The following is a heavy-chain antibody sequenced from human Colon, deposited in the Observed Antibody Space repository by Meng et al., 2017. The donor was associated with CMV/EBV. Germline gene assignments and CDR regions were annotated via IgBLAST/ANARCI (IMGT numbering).Heavy chain of an antibody. J-gene: IGHJ6*02. V-gene: IGHV3-21*01. Sequence: GESLKISCEASGFTVSTYSLNWVRQAPGKGLGWISSISFSSTHIYYADSVKGRFTISRGNDKNSLYLQMDSLRAEDTAVYWCARDLHLSGFLDVWGRGTTVTVS. CDR1: GFTVSTYS. CDR2: ISFSSTHI. CDR3: ARDLHLSGFLDV. D-gene: IGHD1-26*01.